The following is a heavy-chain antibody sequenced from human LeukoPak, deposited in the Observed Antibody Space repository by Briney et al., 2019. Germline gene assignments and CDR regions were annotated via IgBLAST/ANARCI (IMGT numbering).Heavy chain of an antibody. D-gene: IGHD3-9*01. CDR1: GYTFTSYY. Sequence: APVKVSCKASGYTFTSYYMHWVRQAPGQGLEWMGIINPSGGSTSYAQKFQGRVTMTRDTSTSTVYMELRSLRSDDTAVYYCARDLLYFDWLAYWGQGTLVTVSS. V-gene: IGHV1-46*01. CDR3: ARDLLYFDWLAY. CDR2: INPSGGST. J-gene: IGHJ4*02.